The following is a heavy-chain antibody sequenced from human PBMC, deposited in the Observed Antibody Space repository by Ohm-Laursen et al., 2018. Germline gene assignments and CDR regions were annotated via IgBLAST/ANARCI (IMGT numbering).Heavy chain of an antibody. CDR2: INPSGGST. V-gene: IGHV1-46*01. CDR3: ARGLLWFGEFDGMDV. J-gene: IGHJ6*02. CDR1: GYTFTSYY. D-gene: IGHD3-10*01. Sequence: SVKVSCKASGYTFTSYYMHWVRQAPGQGLEWMGIINPSGGSTSYAQKFQGRVTMTRDTSTSTVYMELSSLRSEDTAVYYCARGLLWFGEFDGMDVWGQGTTVTVSS.